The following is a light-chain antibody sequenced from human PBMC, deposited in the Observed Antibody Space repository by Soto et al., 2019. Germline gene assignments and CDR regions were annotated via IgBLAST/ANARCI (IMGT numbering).Light chain of an antibody. CDR1: SSDIGGYNF. J-gene: IGLJ1*01. Sequence: QSALTQPPSASGSPGQSVAISCTGTSSDIGGYNFVSWYQQHPGKAPKLMIYGVTQRPSGVPARFSGSKSGNTATLIVSGLQPEDEANYYCSSHGGSNNPYVFGTGTKLTVL. CDR2: GVT. V-gene: IGLV2-8*01. CDR3: SSHGGSNNPYV.